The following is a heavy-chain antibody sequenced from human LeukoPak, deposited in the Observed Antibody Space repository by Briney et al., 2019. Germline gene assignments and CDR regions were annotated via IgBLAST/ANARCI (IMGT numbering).Heavy chain of an antibody. D-gene: IGHD6-13*01. CDR1: GYTFTSYD. CDR3: AYSSSQNNYYYYMEV. J-gene: IGHJ6*03. V-gene: IGHV1-8*01. Sequence: GASVKVSCKASGYTFTSYDINWVRQATGQGLEWMGWMNPNSGNTGYAQKFQGRVNMTRNTSISTASMELSSLRSEDTAVYYCAYSSSQNNYYYYMEVWGKGTTVTVSS. CDR2: MNPNSGNT.